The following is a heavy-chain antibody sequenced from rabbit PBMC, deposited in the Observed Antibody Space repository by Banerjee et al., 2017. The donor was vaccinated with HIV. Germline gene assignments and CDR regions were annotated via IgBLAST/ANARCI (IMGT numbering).Heavy chain of an antibody. Sequence: QEQLEESGGDLVKPEGSLTLSCTASGFSFSSSYYMCWVRQAPGKGLEWIACIYTGSSGSTYYASWAKGRFTISKTSSTTVTLQMNSLTAADTATYFCARYDSSAWVLPLWGPGTLVTVS. CDR2: IYTGSSGST. CDR1: GFSFSSSYY. CDR3: ARYDSSAWVLPL. V-gene: IGHV1S45*01. D-gene: IGHD4-1*01. J-gene: IGHJ4*01.